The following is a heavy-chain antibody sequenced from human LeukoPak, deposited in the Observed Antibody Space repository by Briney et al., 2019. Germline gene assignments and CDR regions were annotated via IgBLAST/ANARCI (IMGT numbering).Heavy chain of an antibody. D-gene: IGHD6-13*01. CDR1: GFTFSSYA. V-gene: IGHV3-15*01. CDR2: IKSKTDGGTT. CDR3: TTEGLSSSCLDY. Sequence: PGGSLRLSCAASGFTFSSYAMSWVRQAPGKGLEWVGRIKSKTDGGTTDYAAPVKGRFTISRDDSKNTLYLQMNSLKTEDTAVYYCTTEGLSSSCLDYWGQGTLVTVSS. J-gene: IGHJ4*02.